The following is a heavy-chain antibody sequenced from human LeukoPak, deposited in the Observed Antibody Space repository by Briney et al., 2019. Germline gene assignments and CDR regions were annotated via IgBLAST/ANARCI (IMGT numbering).Heavy chain of an antibody. J-gene: IGHJ6*03. CDR3: ARGQDYDFWSGFYYMDV. CDR2: ISSSSSTI. D-gene: IGHD3-3*01. Sequence: GGSLRLSCAASGFTFSSYSMNWVRQAPGKGLEWVSYISSSSSTIYYADSVKGRFTISRDNAKNSLYLQMNSLRAEDTAVYYCARGQDYDFWSGFYYMDVWGKGTTVTVS. V-gene: IGHV3-48*04. CDR1: GFTFSSYS.